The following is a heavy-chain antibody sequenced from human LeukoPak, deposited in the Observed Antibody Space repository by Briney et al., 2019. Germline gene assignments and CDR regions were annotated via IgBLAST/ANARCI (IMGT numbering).Heavy chain of an antibody. J-gene: IGHJ6*03. CDR2: IYYSGST. V-gene: IGHV4-30-4*08. D-gene: IGHD6-25*01. CDR1: GGSISSGDYY. CDR3: ARQAALNYYYYMDV. Sequence: SQTLSLTCTVSGGSISSGDYYWSWIRQPPGKGLEWIGYIYYSGSTYYNPSLKSRVTISEDTSKKQISLKLNSVPAADTAVYYCARQAALNYYYYMDVWGLGTTVTVSS.